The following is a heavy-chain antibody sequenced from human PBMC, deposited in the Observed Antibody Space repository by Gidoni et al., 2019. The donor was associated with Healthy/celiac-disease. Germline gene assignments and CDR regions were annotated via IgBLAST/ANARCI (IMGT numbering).Heavy chain of an antibody. Sequence: EVQLVESGGGLVKPGGSLRLSCAASGFTFSNAWMSWVRQAPGKGLEWVGRIKSKTDGGTTDYAAPVKGRFTISRDDSKNTLYLQMNSLKTEDTAVYYCSSVVVVPAAIEPYYYYMDVWGKGTTVTVSS. CDR1: GFTFSNAW. CDR2: IKSKTDGGTT. V-gene: IGHV3-15*01. D-gene: IGHD2-2*02. CDR3: SSVVVVPAAIEPYYYYMDV. J-gene: IGHJ6*03.